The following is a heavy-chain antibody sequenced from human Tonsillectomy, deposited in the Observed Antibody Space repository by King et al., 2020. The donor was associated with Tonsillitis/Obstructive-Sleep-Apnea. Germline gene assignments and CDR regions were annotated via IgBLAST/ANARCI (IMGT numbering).Heavy chain of an antibody. CDR3: TRRKTDDSSGYYYG. CDR2: IRSKANSYGT. CDR1: GFTFSGSA. D-gene: IGHD3-22*01. V-gene: IGHV3-73*02. Sequence: VQLVESGGGLVQPGGSLKLSCAASGFTFSGSAMHWVRQASGKGLEWVGRIRSKANSYGTAYAASVKGRFTISRDDSKNTAYLQMNSLKTEDTAVYYCTRRKTDDSSGYYYGWGQGTLVTVAS. J-gene: IGHJ4*02.